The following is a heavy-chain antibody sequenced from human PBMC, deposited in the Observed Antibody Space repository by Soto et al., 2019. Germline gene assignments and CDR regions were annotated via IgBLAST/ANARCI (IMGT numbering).Heavy chain of an antibody. CDR3: ARDSIFGQQNAFDI. V-gene: IGHV3-21*01. J-gene: IGHJ3*02. CDR1: GFTFSSYS. Sequence: GGSLRLSCAASGFTFSSYSMNWVRQAPGKGLEWVSSISSSSSYIYYADSVKGRFTISRDNAKNSLYLQMNSLRAEDTAVYYCARDSIFGQQNAFDIWGQGTMVTVSS. D-gene: IGHD3-3*01. CDR2: ISSSSSYI.